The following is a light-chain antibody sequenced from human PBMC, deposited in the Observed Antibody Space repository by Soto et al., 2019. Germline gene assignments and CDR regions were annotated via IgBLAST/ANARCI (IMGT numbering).Light chain of an antibody. CDR2: AAS. V-gene: IGKV1-39*01. CDR3: QQYNNWHPYT. Sequence: EIPIPASSSQNSDSVGDRVTATYRASQSISSYLNWYQQKPGKAPKLLIYAASSLQSGVPSRFSGSGSATDFTLTIISLQYEDFAVYYCQQYNNWHPYTFGQGTLLEI. CDR1: QSISSY. J-gene: IGKJ5*01.